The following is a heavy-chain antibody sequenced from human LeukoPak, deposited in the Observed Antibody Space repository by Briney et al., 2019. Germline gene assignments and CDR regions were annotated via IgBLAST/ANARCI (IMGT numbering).Heavy chain of an antibody. J-gene: IGHJ4*02. CDR2: ISYDGSNK. Sequence: PGGSLRLSCAASGFTFSSYAMHWVRQAPGKGLEWVAVISYDGSNKYYADSVKGRFTISRDNSKNTLYLQMNGLRAEDTAVYYCARVPGMYSSHFDYWGQGTLVTVSS. CDR1: GFTFSSYA. V-gene: IGHV3-30-3*01. D-gene: IGHD6-13*01. CDR3: ARVPGMYSSHFDY.